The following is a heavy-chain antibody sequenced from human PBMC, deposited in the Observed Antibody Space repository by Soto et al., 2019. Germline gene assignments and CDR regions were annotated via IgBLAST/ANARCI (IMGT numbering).Heavy chain of an antibody. CDR2: IYYSGST. J-gene: IGHJ6*04. Sequence: SETLSLTCTVSGGSISSGGYYWSWIRQHPGKGLEWIGYIYYSGSTYYNPSLKSRVTISVDTSKNQFSLKLSSVTAADTAVYYCAREIVVVVPAASTDVWGKGTTVTVSS. V-gene: IGHV4-31*03. CDR3: AREIVVVVPAASTDV. D-gene: IGHD2-2*01. CDR1: GGSISSGGYY.